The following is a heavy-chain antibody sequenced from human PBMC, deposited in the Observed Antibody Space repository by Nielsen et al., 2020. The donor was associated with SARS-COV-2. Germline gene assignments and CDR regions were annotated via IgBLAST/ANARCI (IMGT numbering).Heavy chain of an antibody. CDR1: GYSFTSYW. Sequence: GESLKISCKGSGYSFTSYWIGWVRQMPGKGLEWMEIIYPGDSDTRYSPSFQGQVTISADKSISTAYLQWSSLKASDTAMYYCARHGDTAMVRGVYYYGMDVWGQGTTVTVSS. CDR3: ARHGDTAMVRGVYYYGMDV. J-gene: IGHJ6*02. V-gene: IGHV5-51*01. D-gene: IGHD5-18*01. CDR2: IYPGDSDT.